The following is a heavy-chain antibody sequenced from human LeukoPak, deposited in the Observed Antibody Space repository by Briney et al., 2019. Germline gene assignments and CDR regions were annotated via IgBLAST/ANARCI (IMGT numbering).Heavy chain of an antibody. Sequence: PGGSLRLSCEASGFTFNNYWMSWVRQAPGKGLEWVAVISYDGSNKYYADSVKGRFTISRDNSKNTLYLQMNSLRAEDTAVYYCARDFSYYDSSGYGDWGQGTLVTVSS. D-gene: IGHD3-22*01. CDR3: ARDFSYYDSSGYGD. V-gene: IGHV3-30*03. CDR1: GFTFNNYW. J-gene: IGHJ4*02. CDR2: ISYDGSNK.